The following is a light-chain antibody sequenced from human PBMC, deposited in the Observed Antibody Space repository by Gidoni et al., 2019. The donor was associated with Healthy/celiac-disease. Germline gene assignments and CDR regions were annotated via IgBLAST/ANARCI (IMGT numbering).Light chain of an antibody. CDR3: QQSYSTPRT. CDR2: AAS. V-gene: IGKV1-39*01. J-gene: IGKJ1*01. CDR1: QSISSY. Sequence: DIQMTQSPSSLSASVGDRVTITCRASQSISSYLNWYQQKPGKAPKLLIYAASSLQSGVPSRFSGSGSGTDFTLTISSLQPEDFATYYCQQSYSTPRTFGQXTNWKSN.